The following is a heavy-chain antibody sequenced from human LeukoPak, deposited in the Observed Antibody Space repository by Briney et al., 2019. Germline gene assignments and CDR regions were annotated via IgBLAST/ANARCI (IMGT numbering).Heavy chain of an antibody. D-gene: IGHD6-19*01. V-gene: IGHV1-69*13. CDR3: ARDSSGWYRGFDP. CDR1: GGTFSSYA. CDR2: IIPIFGTA. Sequence: ASVKVSCKASGGTFSSYAISWVRQAPGQGLEWMGGIIPIFGTANYAQKFQGRVTITADESTSTAYMELSSLRSEDTAVYYCARDSSGWYRGFDPWGQGTPVTVSS. J-gene: IGHJ5*02.